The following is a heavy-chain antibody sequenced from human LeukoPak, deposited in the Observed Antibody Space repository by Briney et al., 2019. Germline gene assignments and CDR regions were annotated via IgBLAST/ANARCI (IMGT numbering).Heavy chain of an antibody. CDR1: GGSISSYY. J-gene: IGHJ5*02. V-gene: IGHV4-59*01. Sequence: SETLSLTCTVSGGSISSYYWSWIRQPPGKGLEWIGYIYYSGSTNYNPSLKSRVTISVDTSKNHFSLKLSSVTAADTAVFYCARGSSRGWFDPWGQGTLVTVSS. CDR3: ARGSSRGWFDP. CDR2: IYYSGST.